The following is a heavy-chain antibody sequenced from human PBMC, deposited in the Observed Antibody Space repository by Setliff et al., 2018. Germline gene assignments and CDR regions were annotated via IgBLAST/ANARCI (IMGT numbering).Heavy chain of an antibody. CDR1: GFTFSRYW. Sequence: PGGSLRLSCAASGFTFSRYWMYWVRQVPGKGLVWVSRINPDGSITNYADSVRGRFTISRDSAKNTLYLQMNSLRVEDTAVYYCARDNTLFGVVITGSWFDPWGQGTLVTVSS. CDR2: INPDGSIT. J-gene: IGHJ5*02. CDR3: ARDNTLFGVVITGSWFDP. D-gene: IGHD3-3*01. V-gene: IGHV3-74*01.